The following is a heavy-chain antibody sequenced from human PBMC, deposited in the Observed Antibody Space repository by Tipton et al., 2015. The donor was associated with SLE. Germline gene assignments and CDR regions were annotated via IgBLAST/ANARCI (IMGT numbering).Heavy chain of an antibody. CDR2: ISGTGGGGHS. CDR1: GFTFSSYV. D-gene: IGHD2-21*02. Sequence: SLRLSCAASGFTFSSYVMTWVRQAPGKGLEWVPSISGTGGGGHSYYADSVKGRFTISRDNSKNTLYLQMNSLSAEDTAVYYCARDGGDLEDYMDVWGKGTTVTVSS. CDR3: ARDGGDLEDYMDV. J-gene: IGHJ6*03. V-gene: IGHV3-23*01.